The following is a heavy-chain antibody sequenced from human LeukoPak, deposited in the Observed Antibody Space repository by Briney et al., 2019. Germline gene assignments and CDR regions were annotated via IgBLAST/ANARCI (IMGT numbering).Heavy chain of an antibody. V-gene: IGHV3-23*01. CDR2: ISGSAETT. CDR1: GFTFSDYA. Sequence: GGSLRLSCEASGFTFSDYAMNWVRQAPGKGLEWVSAISGSAETTYYADSMKGRFTISRDNSKNTLYLQMSSLRAEDTAVYHWAKGWWFGDLIDYFYYMDVWGKGTTVTASS. J-gene: IGHJ6*03. CDR3: AKGWWFGDLIDYFYYMDV. D-gene: IGHD3-10*01.